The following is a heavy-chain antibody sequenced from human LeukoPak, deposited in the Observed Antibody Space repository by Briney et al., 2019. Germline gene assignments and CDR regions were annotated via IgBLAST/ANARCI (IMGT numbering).Heavy chain of an antibody. Sequence: SETLSLTCTVSGGSISSGSYYWGWIRQPPGKGLEWIGSMYYSGCTYYNPSLNSRVTMSEETSKNQFSLKLSSVTAADTAVYYCARVSGWNPLQAAHLDYWGQGTLVTVSS. CDR1: GGSISSGSYY. J-gene: IGHJ4*02. CDR2: MYYSGCT. V-gene: IGHV4-39*07. CDR3: ARVSGWNPLQAAHLDY. D-gene: IGHD6-19*01.